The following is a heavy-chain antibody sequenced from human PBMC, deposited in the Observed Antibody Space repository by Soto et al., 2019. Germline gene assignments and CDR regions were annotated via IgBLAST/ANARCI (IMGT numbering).Heavy chain of an antibody. J-gene: IGHJ6*03. CDR1: GFTFSGSA. CDR2: IRIKANSYAT. Sequence: EVQLVESGGGLVQPGGSLKLSCAASGFTFSGSAMHWVRQASGKGLEWVGRIRIKANSYATAYAASVKGRFTISRDDSKNTAYLQMNSLQTEDTAVYYCTRPSRDDYGDYVAGYYYYYMDVWGKGTTVTVSS. V-gene: IGHV3-73*01. CDR3: TRPSRDDYGDYVAGYYYYYMDV. D-gene: IGHD4-17*01.